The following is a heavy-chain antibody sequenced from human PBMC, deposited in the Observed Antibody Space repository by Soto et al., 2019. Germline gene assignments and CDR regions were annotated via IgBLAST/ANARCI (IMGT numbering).Heavy chain of an antibody. V-gene: IGHV1-3*01. Sequence: ASVTVSCKASGYTFTSYVMHWVRPAPGQRLEWMGWINAGNGNTKFSQKFQVRVTITRDTSASTAYMELSSLSSEDTAVYYCARGRVENYDSSGYYLGYYGMDVWGQGTTVTVSS. J-gene: IGHJ6*02. D-gene: IGHD3-22*01. CDR3: ARGRVENYDSSGYYLGYYGMDV. CDR2: INAGNGNT. CDR1: GYTFTSYV.